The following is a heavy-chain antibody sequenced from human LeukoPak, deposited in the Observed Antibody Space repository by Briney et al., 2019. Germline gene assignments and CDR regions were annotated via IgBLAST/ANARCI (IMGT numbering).Heavy chain of an antibody. CDR2: INRDGSST. J-gene: IGHJ5*02. D-gene: IGHD4-11*01. CDR1: GFTFRTSW. CDR3: ATDREYSQEP. Sequence: TGGSLRLSCAASGFTFRTSWMPWVRQAPGKGLVWVSFINRDGSSTNYVDSVKGRFTISRDNAKNTLYLQMNRLRDEDTAVYYCATDREYSQEPWGQGTLVTVSS. V-gene: IGHV3-74*01.